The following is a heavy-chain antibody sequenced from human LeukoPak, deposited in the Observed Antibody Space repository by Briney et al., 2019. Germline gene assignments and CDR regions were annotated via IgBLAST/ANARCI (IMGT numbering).Heavy chain of an antibody. V-gene: IGHV3-23*01. Sequence: HAGGSLRLSCAASGFTFSSYGMSWVRRAPGKGLEWVSAISGSGGSTYYADSVKGRFTISRDNSKNTLYLQMNSLRAEDTAVYYCAKWEVVVVAATHYFDYWGQGTLVTVSS. CDR1: GFTFSSYG. CDR2: ISGSGGST. CDR3: AKWEVVVVAATHYFDY. D-gene: IGHD2-15*01. J-gene: IGHJ4*02.